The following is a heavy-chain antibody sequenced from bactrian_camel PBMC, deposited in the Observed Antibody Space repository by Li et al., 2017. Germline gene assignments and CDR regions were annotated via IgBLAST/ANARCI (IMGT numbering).Heavy chain of an antibody. CDR2: IYTDGGST. J-gene: IGHJ6*01. CDR1: AYTYNSNC. V-gene: IGHV3S1*01. D-gene: IGHD1*01. CDR3: ATDLGIGLVDFGY. Sequence: HVQLVESGGGSVQAGGSLRLSCAASAYTYNSNCKGWFRQAPGKEREGVARIYTDGGSTYYADSVKGRFTISRDSAKNTVYLQMDSLKSEDTALYYCATDLGIGLVDFGYWGQGTQVTVS.